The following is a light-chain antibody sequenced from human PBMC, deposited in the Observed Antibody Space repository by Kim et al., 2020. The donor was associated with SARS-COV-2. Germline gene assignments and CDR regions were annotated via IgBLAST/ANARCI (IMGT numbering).Light chain of an antibody. CDR3: QAWDSSTAV. Sequence: SGSPGQTASITCSGDKLGDKYACWYQQKPGQSPVLVIYQDSNRPSGIPERFSGSNSGNTATLTISGTQAMDEADYYCQAWDSSTAVFGGGTQLTVL. V-gene: IGLV3-1*01. CDR2: QDS. CDR1: KLGDKY. J-gene: IGLJ3*02.